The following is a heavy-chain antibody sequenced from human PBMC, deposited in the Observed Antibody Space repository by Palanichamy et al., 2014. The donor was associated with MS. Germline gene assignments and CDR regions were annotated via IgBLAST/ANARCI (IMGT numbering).Heavy chain of an antibody. CDR1: GGSISSSSYY. J-gene: IGHJ3*02. CDR3: ARRGRELLTWGHDAFDI. V-gene: IGHV4-39*01. CDR2: IYYSGST. D-gene: IGHD1-26*01. Sequence: QLQLQESGPGLVKPSETLSLTCTASGGSISSSSYYWGWIRQPPGKGLEWIGSIYYSGSTYYNPSLKSRVTISVDTSKNQFSLKLSSVTAADTAVYYCARRGRELLTWGHDAFDIWGQGTMVTVSS.